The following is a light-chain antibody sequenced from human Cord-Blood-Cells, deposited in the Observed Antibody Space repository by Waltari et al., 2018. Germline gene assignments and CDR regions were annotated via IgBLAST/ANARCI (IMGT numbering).Light chain of an antibody. CDR2: EVS. J-gene: IGLJ1*01. Sequence: QSALTQPASVSGSPGQSVTISCTAISSDAGGYTSSSWYQQHPDKAPKLMIYEVSNRPSGVSNRFSGSKSGNTASLTISGLQAEDEADYYCSSYTSSSTPYVFGTGTKVTVL. CDR3: SSYTSSSTPYV. CDR1: SSDAGGYTS. V-gene: IGLV2-14*01.